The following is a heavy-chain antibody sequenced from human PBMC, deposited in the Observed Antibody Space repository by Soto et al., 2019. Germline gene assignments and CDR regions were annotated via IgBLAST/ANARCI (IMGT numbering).Heavy chain of an antibody. Sequence: WGSLRLSCSASGFTFSSHSMIWCRQAPGKGLEWISHITSTSSTRSYADSVRGRFTISRDNAKDSLYLQMNSLRDEDTAVYYCARRITMVRGPYYYYAMDVWGQGTTVTVSS. J-gene: IGHJ6*02. D-gene: IGHD3-10*01. CDR2: ITSTSSTR. CDR3: ARRITMVRGPYYYYAMDV. V-gene: IGHV3-48*02. CDR1: GFTFSSHS.